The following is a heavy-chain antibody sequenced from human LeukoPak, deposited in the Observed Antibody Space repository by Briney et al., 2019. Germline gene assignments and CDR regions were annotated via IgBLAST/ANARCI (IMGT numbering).Heavy chain of an antibody. J-gene: IGHJ4*02. CDR2: ISAYNGNT. V-gene: IGHV1-18*01. CDR1: GYTFTSYG. CDR3: ARVLYYYDSSGYYDSPPQNYFDY. Sequence: ASVKVSCKASGYTFTSYGISWVRQAPGQGLEWMGWISAYNGNTNYAPKLQGRVTMTTDTSTSTAYMELRSLRSDDTAVYYCARVLYYYDSSGYYDSPPQNYFDYWGQGTLVTVSS. D-gene: IGHD3-22*01.